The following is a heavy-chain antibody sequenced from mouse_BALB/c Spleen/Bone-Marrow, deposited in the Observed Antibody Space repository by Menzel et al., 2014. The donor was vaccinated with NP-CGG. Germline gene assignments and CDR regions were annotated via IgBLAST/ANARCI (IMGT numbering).Heavy chain of an antibody. J-gene: IGHJ4*01. D-gene: IGHD2-1*01. CDR2: IDPETGGT. Sequence: QVQLKESGAELVRPGASVALSCKASGYTFTDYEMHWVKQTPVHGLEWIGAIDPETGGTAYNQKFKGKATLTADKSSSTAYMELRSLTSEDSAVYYCTRSLYGNYVMDFRGQGTSVTVSS. CDR1: GYTFTDYE. V-gene: IGHV1-15*01. CDR3: TRSLYGNYVMDF.